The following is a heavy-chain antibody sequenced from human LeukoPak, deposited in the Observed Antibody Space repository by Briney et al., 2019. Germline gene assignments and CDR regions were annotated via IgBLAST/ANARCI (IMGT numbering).Heavy chain of an antibody. CDR1: RFSFSNYA. D-gene: IGHD2-2*01. CDR3: ATAYCVSASCIYYYFAL. V-gene: IGHV3-23*01. J-gene: IGHJ2*01. Sequence: GGSLRLSCAASRFSFSNYAMSWVRQAPGKGLEWVSAISDSGADTYYADSVKGRFTISRDNSKNTLYLQMNSLRAEDTALYYCATAYCVSASCIYYYFALWGRGTLVTVSS. CDR2: ISDSGADT.